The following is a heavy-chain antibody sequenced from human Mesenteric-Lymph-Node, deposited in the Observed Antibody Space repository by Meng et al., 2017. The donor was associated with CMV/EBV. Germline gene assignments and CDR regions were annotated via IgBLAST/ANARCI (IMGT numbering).Heavy chain of an antibody. CDR3: ARDSWEYSRINWFDP. Sequence: GESLKISCAASGFTFSSYSMNWVRQAPGKGLEWVSSISTSSSHIYYADSVKGRFTISRDNAKNSLYLQMNSLRAEDTAVYYCARDSWEYSRINWFDPWGQGTLVTVSS. J-gene: IGHJ5*02. CDR2: ISTSSSHI. CDR1: GFTFSSYS. V-gene: IGHV3-21*01. D-gene: IGHD6-6*01.